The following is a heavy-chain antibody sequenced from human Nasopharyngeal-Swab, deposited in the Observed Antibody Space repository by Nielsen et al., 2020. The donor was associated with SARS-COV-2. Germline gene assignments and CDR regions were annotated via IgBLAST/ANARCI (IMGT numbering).Heavy chain of an antibody. CDR2: INPNSGGT. D-gene: IGHD3-10*01. Sequence: WVRQAPGQGLEWMGRINPNSGGTNYAQKFQGRVTMTRDTSISTACMELSRLRSDDTAVYYCARGPYYGDYFDYWGQGTLVTVSS. V-gene: IGHV1-2*06. J-gene: IGHJ4*02. CDR3: ARGPYYGDYFDY.